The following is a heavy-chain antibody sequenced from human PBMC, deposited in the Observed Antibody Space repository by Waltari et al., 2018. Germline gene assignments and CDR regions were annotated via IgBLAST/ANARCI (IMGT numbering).Heavy chain of an antibody. V-gene: IGHV3-30-3*01. Sequence: QVQLVESGGGVVQPGRSLRLSCAASGFTFSSYAMHWVRQAPGKGLEWVAVKSYDGSNKYYADSVKGRFTISRDNSKNTLYLKMNSLRAEDTAVYYCAKDKAPRNDPDAFDIWGQGTMVTVSS. CDR3: AKDKAPRNDPDAFDI. D-gene: IGHD1-1*01. CDR1: GFTFSSYA. J-gene: IGHJ3*02. CDR2: KSYDGSNK.